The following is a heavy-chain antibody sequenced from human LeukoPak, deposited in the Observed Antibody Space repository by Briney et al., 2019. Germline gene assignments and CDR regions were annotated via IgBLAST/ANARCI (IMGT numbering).Heavy chain of an antibody. J-gene: IGHJ5*02. D-gene: IGHD2-21*01. CDR3: ARADRLHGGPYLIGP. V-gene: IGHV1-2*02. CDR2: INPNNGVT. Sequence: ASVKVSCKTSGYSFSDYYMHWVRQAPGQGLEWMGWINPNNGVTNSAQKFQGRVTMTRDTSITTVYMELYRLTSDDTAIYYCARADRLHGGPYLIGPWGQETLVTVSS. CDR1: GYSFSDYY.